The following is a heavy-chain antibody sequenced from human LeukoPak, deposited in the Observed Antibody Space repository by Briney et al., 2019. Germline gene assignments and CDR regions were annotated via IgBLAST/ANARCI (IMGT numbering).Heavy chain of an antibody. CDR2: ISAYNGNT. V-gene: IGHV1-18*01. CDR1: GYTFTSYG. J-gene: IGHJ3*02. D-gene: IGHD6-6*01. CDR3: ARDLAARPRFDAFDI. Sequence: ASVKVSCKTSGYTFTSYGISWVRQAPGQGLEWMGWISAYNGNTNYAQKLRGRVTMTTDTSTSTAYMELRSLRSDDTAVYYCARDLAARPRFDAFDIWGQGTMVTVSS.